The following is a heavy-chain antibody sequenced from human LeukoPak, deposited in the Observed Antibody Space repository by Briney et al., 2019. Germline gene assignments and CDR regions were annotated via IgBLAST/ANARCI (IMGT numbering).Heavy chain of an antibody. Sequence: GGSLRLSCAASGFTFSSCAMNWVRQAPGKGLEWVSAISGSGGSTYYADSVKGRFTISRDNSKNTLYLQMNSLRAEDTAVYYCARGAGYNYPYYFDYWGQGTLVTVSS. CDR1: GFTFSSCA. CDR2: ISGSGGST. J-gene: IGHJ4*02. V-gene: IGHV3-23*01. D-gene: IGHD5-24*01. CDR3: ARGAGYNYPYYFDY.